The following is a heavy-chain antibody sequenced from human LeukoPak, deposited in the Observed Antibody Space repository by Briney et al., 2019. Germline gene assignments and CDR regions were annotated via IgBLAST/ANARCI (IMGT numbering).Heavy chain of an antibody. J-gene: IGHJ4*02. CDR1: GGSISSYY. D-gene: IGHD6-13*01. CDR2: IYYSGST. CDR3: ARGRRSWYDY. V-gene: IGHV4-59*01. Sequence: SETLSLTCTVSGGSISSYYCSWIRQPPGKGLEWIGYIYYSGSTNYNPSLKSRVTISVDTSKNQFSLKLSSVTAADTAVYYCARGRRSWYDYWGQGTLVTVSS.